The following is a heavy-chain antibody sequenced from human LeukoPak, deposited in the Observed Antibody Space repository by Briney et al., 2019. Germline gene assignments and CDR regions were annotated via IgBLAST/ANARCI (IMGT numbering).Heavy chain of an antibody. V-gene: IGHV1-3*01. Sequence: ASVKVSCTASGYTFTSYAMHWVRQAPGQRLEWMGWINAGNGNTKYSQKFQGRVTITRDTSASTAYMELSSLRSEDTAVYYCARALSKTTVTTAGYWGQGTLVTVSS. CDR2: INAGNGNT. D-gene: IGHD4-17*01. CDR1: GYTFTSYA. CDR3: ARALSKTTVTTAGY. J-gene: IGHJ4*02.